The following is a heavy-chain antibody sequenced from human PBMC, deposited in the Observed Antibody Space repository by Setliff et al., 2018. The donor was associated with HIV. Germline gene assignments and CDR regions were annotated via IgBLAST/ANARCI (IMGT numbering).Heavy chain of an antibody. J-gene: IGHJ4*02. CDR3: ARREGAGKFDY. CDR2: IYTSGST. Sequence: PSETLSLTCTVSGGSISGYYWSWIRQPPGKGLGWIGYIYTSGSTNYNPSPKSRVTMSVDTSKNQFSLKLSSVTAADTAVYYCARREGAGKFDYWGQGTLVTVSS. V-gene: IGHV4-4*09. CDR1: GGSISGYY.